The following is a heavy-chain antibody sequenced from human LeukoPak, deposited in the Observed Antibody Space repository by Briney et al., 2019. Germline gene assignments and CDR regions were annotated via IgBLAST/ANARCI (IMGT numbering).Heavy chain of an antibody. D-gene: IGHD3-22*01. CDR3: AKPAPHNTDYYYGVHFDY. V-gene: IGHV3-7*03. CDR1: GFSFSSYW. Sequence: GGSLRLSCAAAGFSFSSYWMNWVRRAPGKGLEWLANIKEDGSKKYYVDSVKGRFTISRDNAKNSLYLQMDSLRAEDTAVYYCAKPAPHNTDYYYGVHFDYWGQGTLVTVSS. CDR2: IKEDGSKK. J-gene: IGHJ4*02.